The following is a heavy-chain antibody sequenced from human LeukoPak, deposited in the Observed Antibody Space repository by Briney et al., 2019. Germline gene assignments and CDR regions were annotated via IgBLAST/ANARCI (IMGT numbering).Heavy chain of an antibody. J-gene: IGHJ4*02. CDR2: INHSGST. Sequence: PSETLSLTCAVYGGSFSGYYWSWIRQPPGKGLEWIGEINHSGSTNYNPSLKSRVTISVDTSKNQFSLKLSSVTAADTAVYYCASRPRPYSSSWDAFWGQGTLVTVSS. V-gene: IGHV4-34*01. D-gene: IGHD6-13*01. CDR3: ASRPRPYSSSWDAF. CDR1: GGSFSGYY.